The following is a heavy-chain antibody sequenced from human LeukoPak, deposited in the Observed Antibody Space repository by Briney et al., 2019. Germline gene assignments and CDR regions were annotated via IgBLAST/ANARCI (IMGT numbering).Heavy chain of an antibody. Sequence: SETLSLTCAVYGGSFSGYYWSWIRQPPGKGLEWIGEINHSGSTNYNPSLKSRVTISVDTSKNQFSLTLSSVTAADTAVYYCAKTASSGWYYFDYWGQGTLVTVSS. CDR3: AKTASSGWYYFDY. J-gene: IGHJ4*02. CDR1: GGSFSGYY. V-gene: IGHV4-34*01. CDR2: INHSGST. D-gene: IGHD6-19*01.